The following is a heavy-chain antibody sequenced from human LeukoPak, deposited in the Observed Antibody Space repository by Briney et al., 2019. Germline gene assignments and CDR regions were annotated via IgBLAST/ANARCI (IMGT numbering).Heavy chain of an antibody. D-gene: IGHD6-13*01. CDR1: GFTFSSYA. J-gene: IGHJ3*02. CDR3: AKDLDFGSNWYFAFDI. V-gene: IGHV3-23*01. Sequence: GGTLRLSCAASGFTFSSYAMSWVRQTPGKGLEWVSTISWSGGSTYYADSVKGRFTISRDNSKNTLYLQMHSLRADDTAVYYCAKDLDFGSNWYFAFDIWGQGTMVTVSS. CDR2: ISWSGGST.